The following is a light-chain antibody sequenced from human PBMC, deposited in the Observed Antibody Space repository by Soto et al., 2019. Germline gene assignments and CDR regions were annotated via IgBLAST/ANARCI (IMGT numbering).Light chain of an antibody. J-gene: IGKJ4*01. V-gene: IGKV3-11*01. CDR1: QSVSSY. Sequence: EIVLTQSPATLSLSPGERATLSCRASQSVSSYLAWYQQKRGQAPRLLIYDASNRATGIPARFSGSGSGPDFSLTISSLEPEDFAVYYWQQRSNWPLTFGGGTKVEIK. CDR2: DAS. CDR3: QQRSNWPLT.